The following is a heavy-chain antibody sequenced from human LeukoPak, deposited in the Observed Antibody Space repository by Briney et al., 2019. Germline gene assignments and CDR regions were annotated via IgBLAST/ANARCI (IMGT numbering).Heavy chain of an antibody. CDR3: ARDGEMATISLSAFDI. CDR1: GGSISSSSYY. V-gene: IGHV4-39*07. D-gene: IGHD5-24*01. J-gene: IGHJ3*02. Sequence: PSETLSLTCTVSGGSISSSSYYWCWIRQPPGKGLEWIGSIYYSGSTYYNPSLKSRVTISVDTSKNQFSLKLSSVTAADTAVYYCARDGEMATISLSAFDIWGQGTMVSVSS. CDR2: IYYSGST.